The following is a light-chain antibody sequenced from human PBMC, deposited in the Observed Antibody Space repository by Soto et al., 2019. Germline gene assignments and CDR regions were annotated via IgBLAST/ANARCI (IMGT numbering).Light chain of an antibody. J-gene: IGLJ1*01. CDR3: SSYTSGVNYG. V-gene: IGLV2-14*01. Sequence: QSALTQPASVSGSPGQSVAIYCTGTSSDVAAYNFVSWYQQHPGKAPKLMVFDVSNRHSGVSNRFSGSKSDNKASLTISGLQAEDEADYDCSSYTSGVNYGFRTGTKPTVL. CDR1: SSDVAAYNF. CDR2: DVS.